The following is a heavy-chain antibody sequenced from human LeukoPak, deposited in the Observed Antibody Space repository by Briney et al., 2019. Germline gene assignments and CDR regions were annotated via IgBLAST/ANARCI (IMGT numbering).Heavy chain of an antibody. J-gene: IGHJ4*02. D-gene: IGHD2-2*01. V-gene: IGHV3-23*01. Sequence: SGGSLRLSRAASGVTFGSYALNWVRQAPGKGREWVSAISGSGGSTYYADSVKGRFTISRDNSKNTLYLQMSSLRVEDTAVYYCAKPIVVVPAGPGDYWGQGTLVTVSS. CDR2: ISGSGGST. CDR3: AKPIVVVPAGPGDY. CDR1: GVTFGSYA.